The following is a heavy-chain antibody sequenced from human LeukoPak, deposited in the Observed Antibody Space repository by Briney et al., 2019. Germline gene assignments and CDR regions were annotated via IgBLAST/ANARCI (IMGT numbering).Heavy chain of an antibody. J-gene: IGHJ6*03. CDR2: IYYSGST. Sequence: SETLSLTCTVSGGSISSSSYYWGWIRQPPGKGLEWIGSIYYSGSTYYNPSLKSRVTISVDTSKNQFSLKLSSVTAADTAVYYCARGLGYCSGGSSYYYYYYMDVWGKGTTVTVSS. CDR3: ARGLGYCSGGSSYYYYYYMDV. V-gene: IGHV4-39*07. D-gene: IGHD2-15*01. CDR1: GGSISSSSYY.